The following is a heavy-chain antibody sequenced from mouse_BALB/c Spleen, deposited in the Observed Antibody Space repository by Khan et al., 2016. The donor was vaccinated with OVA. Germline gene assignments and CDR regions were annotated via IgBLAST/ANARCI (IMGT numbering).Heavy chain of an antibody. J-gene: IGHJ2*01. CDR3: AREESLYHFDN. V-gene: IGHV1S132*01. CDR1: GYTFTSYW. CDR2: VYPWTGNS. D-gene: IGHD6-2*01. Sequence: QIQLVQSGAELVRPGASVKLSCKTSGYTFTSYWIHWVKQGSGQGLQWIARVYPWTGNSYYNEKIKDKATLTADKSSSTAYMQLGCLKFNDFDVYICAREESLYHFDNWGQGTTLTVSS.